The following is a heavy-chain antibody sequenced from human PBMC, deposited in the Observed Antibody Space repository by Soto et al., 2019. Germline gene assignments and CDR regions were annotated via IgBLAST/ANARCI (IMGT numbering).Heavy chain of an antibody. CDR2: ISYDGSNK. D-gene: IGHD3-10*01. J-gene: IGHJ6*02. Sequence: GGSLRLSCAASGFTFSSYAMHWVRQAPGKGLEWVAVISYDGSNKYYADSVKGRFTISRDNSKNTLYLQMNSLRAEDTAVYYCARDPSNYGSGSPSYYYYGMDVWGQGTTVTGSS. CDR1: GFTFSSYA. V-gene: IGHV3-30-3*01. CDR3: ARDPSNYGSGSPSYYYYGMDV.